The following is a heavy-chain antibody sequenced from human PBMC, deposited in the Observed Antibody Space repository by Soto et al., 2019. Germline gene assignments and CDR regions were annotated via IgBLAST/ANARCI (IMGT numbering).Heavy chain of an antibody. V-gene: IGHV3-23*01. J-gene: IGHJ4*02. Sequence: GGSLRLSCAASGFTFSSYAMSWVRQAPGKGLEWVSAISGSGGSTYYADSVKGRFTISRDNSKNTLYLQMNSLRAEDTAVYYCAKDAPDYDFWSGYYKKYLNFDYWGQGTLVTVSS. CDR2: ISGSGGST. CDR3: AKDAPDYDFWSGYYKKYLNFDY. CDR1: GFTFSSYA. D-gene: IGHD3-3*01.